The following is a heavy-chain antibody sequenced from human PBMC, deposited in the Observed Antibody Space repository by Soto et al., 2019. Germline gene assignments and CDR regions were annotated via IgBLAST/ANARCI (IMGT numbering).Heavy chain of an antibody. CDR3: ARGAVGAYFDY. Sequence: QVELVESRGGVVQPGRSLRLSCAASGFTFSSYGMHWVRLAPGKGLEWVAVISYDGSNKYYADSVKGRFTISRDNSKNTLYLQMNSLRAEDTTVYYCARGAVGAYFDYWGQGTLVTVSS. J-gene: IGHJ4*02. CDR1: GFTFSSYG. V-gene: IGHV3-30*19. D-gene: IGHD1-26*01. CDR2: ISYDGSNK.